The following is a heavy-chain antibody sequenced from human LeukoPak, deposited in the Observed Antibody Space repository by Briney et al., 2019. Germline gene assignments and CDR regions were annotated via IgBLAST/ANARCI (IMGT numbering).Heavy chain of an antibody. CDR1: GYTFTSYA. CDR3: ARSRGYCSGGSCYSRLIDY. Sequence: ASVKVSCKASGYTFTSYAMNWVRQAPGQGLEWMGWMNTNTGSPTYAQGFTGRFVFSLDTSVSTTYLQISSLKAEDTAVYYCARSRGYCSGGSCYSRLIDYWGQGTLVTVSS. CDR2: MNTNTGSP. J-gene: IGHJ4*02. D-gene: IGHD2-15*01. V-gene: IGHV7-4-1*02.